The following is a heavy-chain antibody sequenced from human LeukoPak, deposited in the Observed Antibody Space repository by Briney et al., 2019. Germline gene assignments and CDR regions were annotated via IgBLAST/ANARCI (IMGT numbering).Heavy chain of an antibody. D-gene: IGHD2/OR15-2a*01. Sequence: SETLSLTCTVSGGSLTSTNYYWGWIRQPPESGLEWIGTIYYSASADYNPSLRSRVTMSLDTPNNRFSLELTSVTAADTAVYYCARRGCKSPNCHSLSFRGPTQGRRDGFDVWGPGTAVTVSS. CDR1: GGSLTSTNYY. J-gene: IGHJ3*01. CDR3: ARRGCKSPNCHSLSFRGPTQGRRDGFDV. CDR2: IYYSASA. V-gene: IGHV4-39*01.